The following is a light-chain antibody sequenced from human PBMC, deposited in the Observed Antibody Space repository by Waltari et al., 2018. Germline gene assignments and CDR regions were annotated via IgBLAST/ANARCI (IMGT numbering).Light chain of an antibody. CDR3: YSYAGSGTWV. V-gene: IGLV2-23*01. Sequence: QSALTQPASVSGSPGQSITISWTGTSSAFGTYQFSSWYQQNPGKAPKLMIYEANKRPSGVSNRFSGSKAGNTASLTISGLQAEDEADYYCYSYAGSGTWVFGGGTKLTVL. CDR2: EAN. J-gene: IGLJ3*02. CDR1: SSAFGTYQF.